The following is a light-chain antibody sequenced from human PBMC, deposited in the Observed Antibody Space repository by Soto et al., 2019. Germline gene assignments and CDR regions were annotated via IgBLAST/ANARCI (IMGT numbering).Light chain of an antibody. V-gene: IGLV3-21*04. J-gene: IGLJ1*01. Sequence: SYELTQPPSVSVAPEKTATITGGGNNSGNKRVHWYRQKPGQAPVLLISYDSDRPSGIPERFSGSNSENTATLTISRVEAGDEADYYCQVWDIMTDNYVFGSGTKVTVL. CDR2: YDS. CDR3: QVWDIMTDNYV. CDR1: NSGNKR.